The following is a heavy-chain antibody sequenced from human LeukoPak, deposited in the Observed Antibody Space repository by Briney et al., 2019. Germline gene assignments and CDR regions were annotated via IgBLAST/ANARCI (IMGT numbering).Heavy chain of an antibody. CDR2: IHYSGTT. D-gene: IGHD3-9*01. J-gene: IGHJ4*02. CDR1: GVSIFSYY. CDR3: ATGRSIRYFDY. Sequence: SETLSLTCTVSGVSIFSYYWNWIRQPPGQGLEWIGYIHYSGTTNYNPSLKSRVSISIDTSNSQFSLKLTSATAADTAIYYCATGRSIRYFDYWGQGTLLSVS. V-gene: IGHV4-59*08.